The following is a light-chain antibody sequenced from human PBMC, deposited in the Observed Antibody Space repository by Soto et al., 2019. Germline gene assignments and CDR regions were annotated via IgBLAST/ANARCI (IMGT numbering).Light chain of an antibody. V-gene: IGKV1-5*03. CDR1: QSISSW. CDR2: KAS. J-gene: IGKJ4*01. CDR3: QQYNSYPRT. Sequence: DIQMTQSPSTLSASVGDRVTITCRASQSISSWLAWYQQKPGKAPKLLIYKASSLESGVPSRFSGSGSGAAFTLTISSLQPDDFATYYCQQYNSYPRTFGGGTKVDIK.